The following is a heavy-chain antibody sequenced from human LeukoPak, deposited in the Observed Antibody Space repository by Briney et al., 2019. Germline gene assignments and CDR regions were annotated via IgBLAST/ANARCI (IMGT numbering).Heavy chain of an antibody. Sequence: SETLSLTCAVYGGSFSDYSWNWIRQPPGKGLEWIGSIYSSGSTYYNLSLKSRVTISVDTSKNQFSLKLNSVTAADTAVYYCARHEGKGSGSYYSNFDYWGQGTLVTVSS. V-gene: IGHV4-34*01. CDR3: ARHEGKGSGSYYSNFDY. CDR1: GGSFSDYS. D-gene: IGHD3-10*01. J-gene: IGHJ4*02. CDR2: IYSSGST.